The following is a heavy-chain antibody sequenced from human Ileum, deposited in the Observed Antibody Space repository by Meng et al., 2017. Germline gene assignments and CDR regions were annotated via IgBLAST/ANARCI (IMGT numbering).Heavy chain of an antibody. CDR2: IKNRLNSYTT. CDR1: GLTFSDHI. CDR3: ARAYNFAFDY. V-gene: IGHV3-72*01. J-gene: IGHJ4*02. Sequence: GGSLRLSCAASGLTFSDHIMDWVRQAPGKGLEWIGRIKNRLNSYTTEYAASVRGRFSVSRDDSKNSVYLQMNSLKTEDTAVYYCARAYNFAFDYWGQGTLVTVSS. D-gene: IGHD1-1*01.